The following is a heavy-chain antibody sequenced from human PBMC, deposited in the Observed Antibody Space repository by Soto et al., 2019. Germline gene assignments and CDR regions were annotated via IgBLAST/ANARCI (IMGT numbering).Heavy chain of an antibody. CDR2: ISGSGGST. V-gene: IGHV3-23*01. J-gene: IGHJ3*02. CDR3: AKAPSTLVNPGYALDI. D-gene: IGHD2-2*01. CDR1: GFTFSSYA. Sequence: EVQLLESGGGLVQPGGSLRLSCAASGFTFSSYAMSWVRQAPGKGLEWVSAISGSGGSTYYADSVKGRFTISRDNSKNTLYLQMNSLRTEDTVVYYCAKAPSTLVNPGYALDIWGQGTMVTVSS.